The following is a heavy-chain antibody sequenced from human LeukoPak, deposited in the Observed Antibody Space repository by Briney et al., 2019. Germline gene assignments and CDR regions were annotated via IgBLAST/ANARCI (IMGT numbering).Heavy chain of an antibody. CDR2: ISSGGSTI. J-gene: IGHJ4*02. CDR1: GFTFSSYE. Sequence: PGGSLRLSCAASGFTFSSYEMSWVRQAPGKGLEWVSYISSGGSTIYYADSVKGRFTISRDNAKSSLYLQMNSLRVEDTAVYYCARRKADDYWGQGTLVSVSS. V-gene: IGHV3-48*03. CDR3: ARRKADDY. D-gene: IGHD2-15*01.